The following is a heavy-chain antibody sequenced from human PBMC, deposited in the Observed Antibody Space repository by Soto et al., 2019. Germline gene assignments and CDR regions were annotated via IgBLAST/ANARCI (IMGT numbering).Heavy chain of an antibody. V-gene: IGHV1-45*02. CDR2: ITPFNGDG. J-gene: IGHJ4*02. Sequence: QMQLVQSGAEVKKTGSTVTVSCKALGNTFTYRYLHWVRQAPGQALEWMGWITPFNGDGPYTQKFQERVTTTRDRSINTANMRMSSLKSEDTAMYYCASGGACSGPFTWELPDHWSQGTLVTVSS. D-gene: IGHD1-26*01. CDR1: GNTFTYRY. CDR3: ASGGACSGPFTWELPDH.